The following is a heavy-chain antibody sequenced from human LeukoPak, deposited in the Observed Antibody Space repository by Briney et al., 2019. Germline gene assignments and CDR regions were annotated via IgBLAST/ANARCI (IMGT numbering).Heavy chain of an antibody. CDR2: IYYSGST. V-gene: IGHV4-39*01. D-gene: IGHD6-6*01. J-gene: IGHJ6*03. Sequence: SGTLSLTCTVSGGPISSSSYYWGWIRQPPGKGLEWIGSIYYSGSTYYNPSLKSRVTISVDTSKHQFSLKLSSVTAADTAVYYCARRPWVSKKRVRVYYYYYMDVWGKGTTVTVSS. CDR1: GGPISSSSYY. CDR3: ARRPWVSKKRVRVYYYYYMDV.